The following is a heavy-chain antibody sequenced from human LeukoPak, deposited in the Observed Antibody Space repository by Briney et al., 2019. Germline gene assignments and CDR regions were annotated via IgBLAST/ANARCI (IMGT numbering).Heavy chain of an antibody. CDR1: GDSISSGGHY. CDR2: IFHTGNT. CDR3: ARSPGIWNEYGRLEY. J-gene: IGHJ4*02. V-gene: IGHV4-31*11. Sequence: SQTLSLTCAVSGDSISSGGHYWNWIRQRPGNGLEWIGYIFHTGNTYYNPSLKSRVIISVDTSKSQFSLNLSSVTAADTAVYYCARSPGIWNEYGRLEYWGQGALVTVPS. D-gene: IGHD1-1*01.